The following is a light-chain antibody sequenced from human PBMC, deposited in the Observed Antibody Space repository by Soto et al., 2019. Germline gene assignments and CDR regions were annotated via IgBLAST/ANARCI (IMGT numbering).Light chain of an antibody. CDR2: AAS. CDR3: QHYNSYSEA. V-gene: IGKV1-9*01. Sequence: SRLTRWPSSLYAYVGDRVTITCRASQGISNYLAWYQQKPGKAPKFLIYAASTLQSGVPSRFSGSGSGTDFTLTISSLQPEDFATYYCQHYNSYSEAFGQGTNVDI. J-gene: IGKJ1*01. CDR1: QGISNY.